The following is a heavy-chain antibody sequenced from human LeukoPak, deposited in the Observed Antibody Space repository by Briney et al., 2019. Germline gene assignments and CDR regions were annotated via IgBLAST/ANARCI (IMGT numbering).Heavy chain of an antibody. Sequence: ASVKVSCKASGYTFTTYYVHWVRQAPGQGLEWMGWINPNSGGTNYAQKFQGRVTMTRDTSISTAYMELSRLRSDDTAVYYCARVIGYCSSTRCSPFDCWGQGTLVTVSS. CDR2: INPNSGGT. CDR1: GYTFTTYY. V-gene: IGHV1-2*02. CDR3: ARVIGYCSSTRCSPFDC. D-gene: IGHD2-2*01. J-gene: IGHJ4*02.